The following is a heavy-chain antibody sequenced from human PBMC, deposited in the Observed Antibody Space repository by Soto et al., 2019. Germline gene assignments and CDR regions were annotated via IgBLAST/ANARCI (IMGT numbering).Heavy chain of an antibody. CDR3: ARGRCISTSCYYYYYGMDV. V-gene: IGHV1-8*01. D-gene: IGHD2-2*01. CDR1: GYTFTSYD. Sequence: ASVKVSCKASGYTFTSYDINWVRQATGQGLEWMGWMNPNSGNTGYAQKFQGRVAMTRNTSISTAYMELSSLRSEDTAVYYCARGRCISTSCYYYYYGMDVWGQGTTVTVSS. J-gene: IGHJ6*02. CDR2: MNPNSGNT.